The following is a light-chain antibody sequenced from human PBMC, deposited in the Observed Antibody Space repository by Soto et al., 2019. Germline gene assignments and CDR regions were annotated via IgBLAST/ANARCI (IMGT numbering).Light chain of an antibody. Sequence: DIQLTQSPSSLSASGGDRITISFRASQSISRNLNWYQQMPGKAPNLLIYEARDFQSGVPGRFSGTGSGTEFNITISSLQPDDLATYYNQQSHSTPYTFCQGTKLAI. CDR2: EAR. CDR3: QQSHSTPYT. J-gene: IGKJ2*01. CDR1: QSISRN. V-gene: IGKV1-39*01.